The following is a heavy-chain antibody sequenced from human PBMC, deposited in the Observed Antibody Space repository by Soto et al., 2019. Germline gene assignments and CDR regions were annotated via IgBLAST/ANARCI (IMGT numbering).Heavy chain of an antibody. Sequence: SETLSLTCTVSGGSISSGGYYWSWIRQHPGKGLEWIGYIYYSGSTYYNPSLKSRVTISVDTSKNQFSLKLSSVTAADTAVYYCASLWFGDEGFDYWGQGTLVTVSS. J-gene: IGHJ4*02. CDR3: ASLWFGDEGFDY. D-gene: IGHD3-10*01. V-gene: IGHV4-31*03. CDR1: GGSISSGGYY. CDR2: IYYSGST.